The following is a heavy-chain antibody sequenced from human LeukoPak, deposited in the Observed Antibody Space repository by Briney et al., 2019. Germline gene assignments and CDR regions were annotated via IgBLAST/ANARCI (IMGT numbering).Heavy chain of an antibody. D-gene: IGHD2-15*01. CDR2: ICPGDSET. Sequence: GESLKISCKGSGYSFTSYCIGWVRQMPGKGLEWMGIICPGDSETRYSPSFQGQVTISADKSISTAYLQWSSLKASDTATYYCARLGYCSGAGCQSFDSWGQGTLVTVSS. J-gene: IGHJ4*02. CDR1: GYSFTSYC. V-gene: IGHV5-51*01. CDR3: ARLGYCSGAGCQSFDS.